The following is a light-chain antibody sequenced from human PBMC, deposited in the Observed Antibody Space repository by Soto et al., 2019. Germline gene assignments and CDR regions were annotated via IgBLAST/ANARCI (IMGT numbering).Light chain of an antibody. CDR1: QSVNSGF. CDR2: GAS. Sequence: EIVLTQSPGTLSLSPGERATLTCRASQSVNSGFLAWYQQRPGQAPRLLIYGASTRAPGIPDRFSGSGSGTDFTLTISRLEPDDFAVYYCQQYRSSLLIFGGGTKVEVK. CDR3: QQYRSSLLI. J-gene: IGKJ4*01. V-gene: IGKV3-20*01.